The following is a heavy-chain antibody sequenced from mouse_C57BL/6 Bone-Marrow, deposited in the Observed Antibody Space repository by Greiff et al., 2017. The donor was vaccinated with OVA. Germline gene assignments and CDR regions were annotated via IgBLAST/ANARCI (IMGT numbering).Heavy chain of an antibody. CDR2: ISYDGSN. CDR1: GYSITSGYY. V-gene: IGHV3-6*01. J-gene: IGHJ2*01. CDR3: ARAQDY. Sequence: ESGPGLVKPSQSLSLTCSVPGYSITSGYYWNWIRQFPGNKLEWMGYISYDGSNNYNPSLKNRISITRDTSKNQFFLKLNSVTTEDTATYYCARAQDYWGQGTTLTVSS.